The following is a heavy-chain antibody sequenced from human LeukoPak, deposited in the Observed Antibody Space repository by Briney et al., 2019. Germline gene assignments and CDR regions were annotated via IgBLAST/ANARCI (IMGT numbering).Heavy chain of an antibody. CDR2: IIPIFGTA. J-gene: IGHJ4*02. CDR1: GGTFSSYA. D-gene: IGHD3-22*01. V-gene: IGHV1-69*05. Sequence: GASVKVSCKASGGTFSSYAISWVRQAPGQGLEWMGGIIPIFGTANYAQKFQGRVTITTDESTSTAYMELSSLRSEDTAVYYCARAGGYYYDSSGNTFDYWGQGTLVTVSS. CDR3: ARAGGYYYDSSGNTFDY.